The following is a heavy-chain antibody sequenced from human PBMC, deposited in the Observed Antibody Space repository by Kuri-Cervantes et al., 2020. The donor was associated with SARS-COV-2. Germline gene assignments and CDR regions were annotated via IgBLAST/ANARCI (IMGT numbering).Heavy chain of an antibody. CDR1: GFTFSSYA. Sequence: GESLKISCAASGFTFSSYAMHWVRQAPGKRLEWVAVISYDGSNKYYADSVKGRFTISRDNSKNTLYLQMNSLRAEDTAVYYCASSPVAGPFGAFDIWGQGTMVTVSS. D-gene: IGHD6-19*01. CDR3: ASSPVAGPFGAFDI. J-gene: IGHJ3*02. V-gene: IGHV3-30-3*01. CDR2: ISYDGSNK.